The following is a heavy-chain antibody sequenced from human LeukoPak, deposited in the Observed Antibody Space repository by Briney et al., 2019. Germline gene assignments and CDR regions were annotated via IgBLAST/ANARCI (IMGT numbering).Heavy chain of an antibody. CDR1: GYSISSGYY. J-gene: IGHJ6*03. V-gene: IGHV4-38-2*02. D-gene: IGHD5-24*01. CDR2: IYHDGST. Sequence: PSETLSLTCTVSGYSISSGYYWGWIRQPPGKGLEWIGSIYHDGSTIYNPSLKSRVTISVDTSKNQFSLKLSSVTAADTAVYYCARARLQGDYYMDVWGKGTTVTISS. CDR3: ARARLQGDYYMDV.